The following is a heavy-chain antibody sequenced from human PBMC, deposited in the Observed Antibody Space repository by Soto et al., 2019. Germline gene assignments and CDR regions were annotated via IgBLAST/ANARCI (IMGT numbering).Heavy chain of an antibody. D-gene: IGHD6-6*01. CDR1: GGTFSSYA. Sequence: QVQLVQSGAEVKKPGSSVKVSCKASGGTFSSYAISWVRQARGQGLEWMGGIIPIFGTANYAQKFQGRVTITADESTSTAYMELSSLRSEDTAVYYCARDQLGSSSSTYYYYGMDVWGQGTTVTVSS. CDR3: ARDQLGSSSSTYYYYGMDV. CDR2: IIPIFGTA. V-gene: IGHV1-69*01. J-gene: IGHJ6*02.